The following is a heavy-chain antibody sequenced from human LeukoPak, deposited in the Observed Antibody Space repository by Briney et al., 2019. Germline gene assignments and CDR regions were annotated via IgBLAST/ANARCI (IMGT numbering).Heavy chain of an antibody. D-gene: IGHD2-15*01. Sequence: GGSLRLSCAASGFTFSSYEMNWVRQAPGKGLEWVSYVSSSGSTIYYADSVKGRFTISRDNAKNSLYLQMNSLIAEDTAVYYCARGGGPTGYWYFDLWGRGTLVTVSS. J-gene: IGHJ2*01. V-gene: IGHV3-48*03. CDR3: ARGGGPTGYWYFDL. CDR2: VSSSGSTI. CDR1: GFTFSSYE.